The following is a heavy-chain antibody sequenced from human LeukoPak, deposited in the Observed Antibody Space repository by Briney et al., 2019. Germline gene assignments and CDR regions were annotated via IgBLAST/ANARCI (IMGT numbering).Heavy chain of an antibody. J-gene: IGHJ4*02. V-gene: IGHV3-30-3*01. Sequence: GGSLRLSCAASGFTFSSYAMHWVRQAPGKGLEWVAVISYDGSNKYYADSVKGRFTISRDNSKNTLSLQMSSLRAEDTAVYYCAKAETMSQRGYFDYWGQGTLVTVSS. CDR2: ISYDGSNK. D-gene: IGHD1-1*01. CDR3: AKAETMSQRGYFDY. CDR1: GFTFSSYA.